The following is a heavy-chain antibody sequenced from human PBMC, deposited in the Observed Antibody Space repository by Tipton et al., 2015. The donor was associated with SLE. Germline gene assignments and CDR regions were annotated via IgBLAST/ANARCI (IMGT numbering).Heavy chain of an antibody. Sequence: LSLTCEVSGDSLDSSESYWAWVRQAPGKGLEWVSKISSSGSSINYADSVKGRFTISRDNVKNSLYLQMNSLRPEDTGLYYCGKDMTPGGMDVWGQGTTVIVSS. CDR2: ISSSGSSI. CDR1: GDSLDSSESY. CDR3: GKDMTPGGMDV. J-gene: IGHJ6*02. V-gene: IGHV3-11*01.